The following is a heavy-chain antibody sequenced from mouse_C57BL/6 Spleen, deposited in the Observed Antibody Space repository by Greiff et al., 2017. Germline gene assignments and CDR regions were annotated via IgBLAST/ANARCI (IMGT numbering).Heavy chain of an antibody. D-gene: IGHD2-3*01. Sequence: EVQLQQSGGDLVKPGGSLKLSCAASGFTFSSYGMSWVRQTPDKRLEWVATISSGGSYTYYPDSVKGRFTISRDNAKNTLYLQMSSLKSEDTAMYYCARHEGGYYLLDYWGQGTTLTVSS. CDR2: ISSGGSYT. CDR1: GFTFSSYG. J-gene: IGHJ2*01. V-gene: IGHV5-6*01. CDR3: ARHEGGYYLLDY.